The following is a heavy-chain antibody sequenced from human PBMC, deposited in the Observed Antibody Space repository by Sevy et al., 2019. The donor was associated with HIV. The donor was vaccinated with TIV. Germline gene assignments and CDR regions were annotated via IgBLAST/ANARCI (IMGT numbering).Heavy chain of an antibody. CDR1: GGTFSSYA. Sequence: ASVMVSCKASGGTFSSYAISWVRQAPGQGLEWMGGIIPIFGTENYAQRFQGRVTITADESTSTAYMELSSLRSEDTAVYYCAREVIVATTHNWFDPWGQGTLVTVSS. D-gene: IGHD5-12*01. J-gene: IGHJ5*02. V-gene: IGHV1-69*13. CDR3: AREVIVATTHNWFDP. CDR2: IIPIFGTE.